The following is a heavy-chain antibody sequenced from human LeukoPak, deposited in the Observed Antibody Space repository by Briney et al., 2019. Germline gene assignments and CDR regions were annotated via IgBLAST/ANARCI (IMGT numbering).Heavy chain of an antibody. CDR2: INHSGST. D-gene: IGHD5-12*01. CDR3: ARVLDRYSGYDYPIDY. J-gene: IGHJ4*02. V-gene: IGHV4-34*01. Sequence: PSETLSLTCAVYGGSFSGYYWSRIRQPPGKGLEWIGEINHSGSTNYNPSLKSRVTISVDTSKNQFSLKLSSVTAADTAVYYCARVLDRYSGYDYPIDYWGQGTLVTVSS. CDR1: GGSFSGYY.